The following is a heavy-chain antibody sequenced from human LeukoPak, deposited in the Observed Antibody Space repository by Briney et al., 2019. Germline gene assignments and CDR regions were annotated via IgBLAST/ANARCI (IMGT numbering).Heavy chain of an antibody. CDR1: GGSISSYY. D-gene: IGHD3-10*01. Sequence: KPSETLSLTCTVSGGSISSYYWSWIRQPPGKGLEWIGYIYYSGSTNYDPSLKSRVTISVDTSKNQFSLKLSSVTAADTAVYYCARRYYGSGSYRFNYYYYMDVWGKGTTVTISS. J-gene: IGHJ6*03. CDR3: ARRYYGSGSYRFNYYYYMDV. V-gene: IGHV4-59*12. CDR2: IYYSGST.